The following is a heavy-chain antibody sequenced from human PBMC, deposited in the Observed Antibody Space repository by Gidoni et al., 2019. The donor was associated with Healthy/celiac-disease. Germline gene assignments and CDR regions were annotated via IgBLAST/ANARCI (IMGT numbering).Heavy chain of an antibody. Sequence: GLEWMGWISAYNGNTNYAQKLQGRVTMTTDTSTSTAYMELRSLRSDDTAVYYCARDGGATTYYYGSGTTAYYWGQGTLVTVSS. CDR3: ARDGGATTYYYGSGTTAYY. V-gene: IGHV1-18*01. D-gene: IGHD3-10*01. CDR2: ISAYNGNT. J-gene: IGHJ4*02.